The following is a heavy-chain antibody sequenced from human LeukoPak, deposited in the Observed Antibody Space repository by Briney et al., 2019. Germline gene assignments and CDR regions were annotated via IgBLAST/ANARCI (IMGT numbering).Heavy chain of an antibody. CDR1: GFSFSNYG. Sequence: PGGSLRLSCAASGFSFSNYGVHWVRQAPGKGLEWVTFMQYDGSVEFYADSVMGRFTTSKDNSKNTVYLQMNSLRTEDTAVYFFAQDIRIEEVPGFGPGSWGQGTLVTVSS. J-gene: IGHJ5*02. CDR3: AQDIRIEEVPGFGPGS. CDR2: MQYDGSVE. V-gene: IGHV3-30*02. D-gene: IGHD3-16*01.